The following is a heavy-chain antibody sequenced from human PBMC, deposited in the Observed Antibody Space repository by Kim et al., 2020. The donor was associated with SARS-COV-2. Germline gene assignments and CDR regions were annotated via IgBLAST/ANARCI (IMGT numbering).Heavy chain of an antibody. D-gene: IGHD2-15*01. Sequence: GGSLRLSCAASGFTVSSNYMSWVRQAPGKGLEWVSVIYSGGSTYYADSVKGRFTISRDNSKNTLYLQMNSLRAEDTAVYYCARDGRYCSGGSCEYFQHWGQGTLVTVSS. J-gene: IGHJ1*01. CDR3: ARDGRYCSGGSCEYFQH. V-gene: IGHV3-66*01. CDR1: GFTVSSNY. CDR2: IYSGGST.